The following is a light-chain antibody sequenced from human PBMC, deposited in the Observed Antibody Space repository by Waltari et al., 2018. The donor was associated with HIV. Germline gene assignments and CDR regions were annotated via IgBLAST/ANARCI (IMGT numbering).Light chain of an antibody. CDR2: SNN. Sequence: QSVLTQPPSASGTPGQRVTISCSGSSSNIGSNTVNWYQQLPGTAPKLLIYSNNQRPAGVPDRFSGSKSGTSASLAISGLQSEDEADYYCAVWGDSLNGPVFGGGTKLTGL. CDR3: AVWGDSLNGPV. V-gene: IGLV1-44*01. CDR1: SSNIGSNT. J-gene: IGLJ2*01.